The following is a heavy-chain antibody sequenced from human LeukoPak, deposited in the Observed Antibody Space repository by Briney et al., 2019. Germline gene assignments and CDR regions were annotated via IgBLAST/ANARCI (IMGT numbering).Heavy chain of an antibody. CDR3: ARGIYAYYDILTGYHPLDY. Sequence: PSQTLSLTCTVSGGPISSGDYYWSWIRQPPGKGLEWIGYIYYSGSTYYNPSLKSRVTISVDTSKNQFSLKLSSVTAADTAVYYCARGIYAYYDILTGYHPLDYWGQGTLVTVSS. CDR2: IYYSGST. CDR1: GGPISSGDYY. J-gene: IGHJ4*02. V-gene: IGHV4-30-4*08. D-gene: IGHD3-9*01.